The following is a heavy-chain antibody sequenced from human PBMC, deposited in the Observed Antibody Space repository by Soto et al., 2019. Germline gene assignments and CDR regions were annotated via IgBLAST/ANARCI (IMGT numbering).Heavy chain of an antibody. CDR3: ARDSSTLTMRCGMDV. V-gene: IGHV4-59*01. Sequence: PSETLSLTCTVSGGSISTYSWSWIRQPPGKGLEWIGYIYYTANTNYNPSLKSRVTMSVDTSKNQFSLKLSSVTAADTAVYYCARDSSTLTMRCGMDVWGQGTTVTVSS. D-gene: IGHD4-17*01. J-gene: IGHJ6*02. CDR1: GGSISTYS. CDR2: IYYTANT.